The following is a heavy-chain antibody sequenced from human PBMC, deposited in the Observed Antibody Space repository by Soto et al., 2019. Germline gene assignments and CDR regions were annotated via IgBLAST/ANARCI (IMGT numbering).Heavy chain of an antibody. CDR2: ISSSSSYI. CDR3: ARDYQHYDILTGRNWFDP. D-gene: IGHD3-9*01. CDR1: GFTFSSYS. J-gene: IGHJ5*02. Sequence: XVALRLSCAASGFTFSSYSMNWVRQAPGKGLEWVSSISSSSSYIYYADSVKGRFTISRDNAKNSLYLQMNSLRAEDTAVYYCARDYQHYDILTGRNWFDPWGQGTLVTVSS. V-gene: IGHV3-21*01.